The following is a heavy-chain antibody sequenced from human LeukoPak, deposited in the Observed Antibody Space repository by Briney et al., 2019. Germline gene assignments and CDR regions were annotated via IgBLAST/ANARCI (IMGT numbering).Heavy chain of an antibody. CDR1: GFTVEDVD. D-gene: IGHD6-19*01. CDR3: AKDINGIALGYFQH. Sequence: GGSRRLSWAASGFTVEDVDMDWVRNVKGKGLEWVSLISWDGGSTYYADSVKGRFTISRDNSKNSLYLQMNSLRAEDTALYYCAKDINGIALGYFQHWGQGTLVTVSS. CDR2: ISWDGGST. J-gene: IGHJ1*01. V-gene: IGHV3-43D*04.